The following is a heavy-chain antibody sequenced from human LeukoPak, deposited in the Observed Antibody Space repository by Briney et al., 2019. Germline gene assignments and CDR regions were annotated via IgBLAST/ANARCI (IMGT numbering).Heavy chain of an antibody. D-gene: IGHD6-13*01. CDR1: GGSISSYY. J-gene: IGHJ4*02. CDR2: IYFSGST. Sequence: SETLSLTCTVSGGSISSYYWSWIRQPPGKGLEWIGYIYFSGSTNYNPSLKSRVTISVDTSRNQFSLQLRSVTAADTAVYYCARTSHPHGSSWLFDYWGQGTLVTVSS. CDR3: ARTSHPHGSSWLFDY. V-gene: IGHV4-59*01.